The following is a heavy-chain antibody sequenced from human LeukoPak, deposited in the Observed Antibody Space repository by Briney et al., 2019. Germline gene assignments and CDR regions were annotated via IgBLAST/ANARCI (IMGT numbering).Heavy chain of an antibody. J-gene: IGHJ4*02. V-gene: IGHV4-59*08. CDR3: ARRDTSGWNSFDY. D-gene: IGHD6-19*01. Sequence: PSETLSLTCTVSGGSISSYYWSWIRQPPGKGLEWIGYIYYSGSTNYNPSLKSRLTISRDTSKNQFSLKLSSVTAADTAVYYCARRDTSGWNSFDYWGQGTLVTVSS. CDR1: GGSISSYY. CDR2: IYYSGST.